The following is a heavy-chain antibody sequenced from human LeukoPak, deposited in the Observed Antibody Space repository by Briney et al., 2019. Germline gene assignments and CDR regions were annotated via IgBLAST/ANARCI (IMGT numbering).Heavy chain of an antibody. J-gene: IGHJ4*02. D-gene: IGHD1-7*01. V-gene: IGHV1-69*04. CDR2: IIPILGIA. CDR3: ARGGRLELLTPFDY. Sequence: SVKVSCKASGGTFSSYAISWVRQAPGQGLEWMGRIIPILGIANYAQKFQGRVTIPADKSTSTAYMELSSLRPEDTAVYYCARGGRLELLTPFDYWGQGTLVTVSS. CDR1: GGTFSSYA.